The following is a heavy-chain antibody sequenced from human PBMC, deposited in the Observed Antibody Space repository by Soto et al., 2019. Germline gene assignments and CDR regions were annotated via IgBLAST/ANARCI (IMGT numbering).Heavy chain of an antibody. J-gene: IGHJ2*01. CDR3: ATSFTYYYDSRGRYFDL. CDR1: GGTFSSYT. V-gene: IGHV1-69*02. D-gene: IGHD3-22*01. Sequence: QVQLVQSGAEVKKPGSSVKVSCKASGGTFSSYTISWVRQAPGQGLEWMGRIIPILGIANYAQKFQGRVTITADKSTSTAYMELSSLRSEDTAVYYCATSFTYYYDSRGRYFDLWGRGTLVTVSS. CDR2: IIPILGIA.